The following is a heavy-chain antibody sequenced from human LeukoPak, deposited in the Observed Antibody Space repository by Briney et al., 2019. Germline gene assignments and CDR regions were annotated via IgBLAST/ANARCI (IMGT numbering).Heavy chain of an antibody. CDR3: ARDRAYGYSTVWGFDY. CDR2: MNPNSGNT. J-gene: IGHJ4*02. V-gene: IGHV1-8*01. D-gene: IGHD6-19*01. CDR1: GYTFTSYD. Sequence: GASVKVSCKASGYTFTSYDINWVRQATGQGLEWMGWMNPNSGNTGYAQKFQGRVTMTRNTSISTAYMELSSLRSDDTAVYYCARDRAYGYSTVWGFDYWGQGTLVTVSS.